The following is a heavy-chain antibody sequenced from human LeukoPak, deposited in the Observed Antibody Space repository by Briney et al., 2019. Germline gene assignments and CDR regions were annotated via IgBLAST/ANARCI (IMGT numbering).Heavy chain of an antibody. Sequence: PSETLSLTCTVSGDSISSSSDYWVWIRQPPVKGLEWIGSIYSGGRIYYNPSLNSRVTISVDTSNNHLSLRVTSVTAADTAVYYCTRAPWAYGNYVHAFDIWGQGTMVTVSS. CDR3: TRAPWAYGNYVHAFDI. D-gene: IGHD3-16*01. V-gene: IGHV4-39*07. J-gene: IGHJ3*02. CDR2: IYSGGRI. CDR1: GDSISSSSDY.